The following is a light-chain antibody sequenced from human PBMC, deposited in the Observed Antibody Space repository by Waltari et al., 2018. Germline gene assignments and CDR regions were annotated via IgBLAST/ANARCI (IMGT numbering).Light chain of an antibody. CDR2: GAS. V-gene: IGKV3-20*01. Sequence: RAVQSQTMSYLAWYQQKAGQAPGLLIYGASSRAAGIPYRFSGSGSGTDFTLTISRLEPEDSAVYYCRQYGSSVLYTFGQGTKLEIK. J-gene: IGKJ2*01. CDR3: RQYGSSVLYT. CDR1: QSQTMSY.